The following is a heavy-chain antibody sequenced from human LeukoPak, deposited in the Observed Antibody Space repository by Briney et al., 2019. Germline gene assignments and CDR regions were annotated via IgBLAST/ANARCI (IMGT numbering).Heavy chain of an antibody. CDR2: ITGSGTNT. J-gene: IGHJ4*02. D-gene: IGHD1-26*01. CDR3: AKGPAATRAYHFHY. V-gene: IGHV3-23*01. CDR1: GFTFSDYA. Sequence: GGSLRLSCAPSGFTFSDYAMTWVRQAPGKGLEWVSTITGSGTNTYYADPVKGRSSISRDNSKSTLYLQMNSLRAEDTAVYYCAKGPAATRAYHFHYWGQGTLVTVSS.